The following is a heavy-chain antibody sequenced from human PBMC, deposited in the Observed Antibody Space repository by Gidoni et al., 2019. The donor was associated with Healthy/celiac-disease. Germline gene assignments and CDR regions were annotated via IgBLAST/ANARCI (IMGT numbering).Heavy chain of an antibody. Sequence: EVQLVESGGGLVQPGGSLRLSCSASGFTFSSYAMSWVRQAPGKGLEWVSAIRGSGGSTYYADSVKGLFTISRYNSKNTLYLQMNSLRAEDTAVYYGAKDGGLRFLEWFLDYWGQGTLVTVSS. J-gene: IGHJ4*02. D-gene: IGHD3-3*01. V-gene: IGHV3-23*04. CDR2: IRGSGGST. CDR3: AKDGGLRFLEWFLDY. CDR1: GFTFSSYA.